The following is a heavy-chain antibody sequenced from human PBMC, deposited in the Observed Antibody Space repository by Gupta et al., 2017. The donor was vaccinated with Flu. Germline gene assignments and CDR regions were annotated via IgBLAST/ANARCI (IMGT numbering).Heavy chain of an antibody. CDR2: INHSGST. CDR1: FSGYY. CDR3: ARYIAVAGRWYFDY. J-gene: IGHJ4*02. V-gene: IGHV4-34*01. Sequence: FSGYYWSWIRQPPGKGLEWIGEINHSGSTNYNPSLKSRVTISVDTSKNQFSLKLSSVTAADTAVYYCARYIAVAGRWYFDYWGQGTLVTVSS. D-gene: IGHD6-19*01.